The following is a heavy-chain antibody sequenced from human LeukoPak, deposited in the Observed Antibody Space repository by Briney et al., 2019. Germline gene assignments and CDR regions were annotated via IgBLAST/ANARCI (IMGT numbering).Heavy chain of an antibody. J-gene: IGHJ6*03. CDR2: IRYDGSNK. CDR1: GFTFSSYG. Sequence: GGSLRLSCAASGFTFSSYGMHWVRQAPGKGLEWVAFIRYDGSNKYYADSVKGRFTISRDNSKNTLYLQMNSLRAEDTAVYYCAKDSSSPQYYYYYYMDVWGKGTTVTVSS. V-gene: IGHV3-30*02. D-gene: IGHD6-6*01. CDR3: AKDSSSPQYYYYYYMDV.